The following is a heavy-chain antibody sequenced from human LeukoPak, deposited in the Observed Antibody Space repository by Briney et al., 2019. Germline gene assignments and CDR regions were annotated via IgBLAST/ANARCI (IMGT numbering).Heavy chain of an antibody. CDR2: ISSSSSTI. J-gene: IGHJ4*02. D-gene: IGHD4-17*01. Sequence: GGSLRLSCAASGFTFGSYSMNWVRQAPGKGLEWVSYISSSSSTIYYADSVKGRFTISRDNAKNSLYLQMNSLRAEDTAVYYCAREPTTALDYWGQGTLVTVSS. CDR1: GFTFGSYS. V-gene: IGHV3-48*01. CDR3: AREPTTALDY.